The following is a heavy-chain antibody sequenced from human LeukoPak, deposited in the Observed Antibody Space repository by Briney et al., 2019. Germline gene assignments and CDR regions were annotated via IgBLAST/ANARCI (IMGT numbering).Heavy chain of an antibody. CDR2: ISSSTSTI. Sequence: TGASVRLSCAASGFTFSSYSMNWVRQAPGKGLEWVSYISSSTSTISYADYVKGRFTISRDNAKNSLYLQMNSLRDEDTAVYYCARDTDGDLLFCSDWGQGTLVTVSS. J-gene: IGHJ4*02. V-gene: IGHV3-48*02. D-gene: IGHD4-17*01. CDR3: ARDTDGDLLFCSD. CDR1: GFTFSSYS.